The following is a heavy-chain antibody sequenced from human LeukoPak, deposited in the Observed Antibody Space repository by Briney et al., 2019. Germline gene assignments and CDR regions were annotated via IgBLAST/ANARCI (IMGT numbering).Heavy chain of an antibody. CDR2: IYYSGST. Sequence: SETLSLTCTVSGGSISSYYWSWIRQPPGKGLEWIGYIYYSGSTNYNPSLKSRVTISVDTSKNQFSLKLSSVTAADTAVYYCARAEVTSEYFQHWGQGTLVTVSS. J-gene: IGHJ1*01. D-gene: IGHD2-21*02. CDR3: ARAEVTSEYFQH. V-gene: IGHV4-59*08. CDR1: GGSISSYY.